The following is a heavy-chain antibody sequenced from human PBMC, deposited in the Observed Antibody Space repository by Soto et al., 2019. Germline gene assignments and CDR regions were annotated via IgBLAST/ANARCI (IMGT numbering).Heavy chain of an antibody. V-gene: IGHV3-21*01. CDR1: GFTFSSYS. Sequence: EVQLVESGGGLVQPGGSLRLSCAASGFTFSSYSMNWVRQAPGKGLEWVSSISSSSSYIYYADSVKGRFTISRDNAKNSLYLQINNLRAEDTAVYYCASETGYSYGGFDYWGQGTLVTVAS. D-gene: IGHD5-18*01. CDR2: ISSSSSYI. CDR3: ASETGYSYGGFDY. J-gene: IGHJ4*02.